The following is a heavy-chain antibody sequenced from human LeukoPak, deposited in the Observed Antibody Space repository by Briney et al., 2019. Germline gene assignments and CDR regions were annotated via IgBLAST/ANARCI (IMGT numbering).Heavy chain of an antibody. CDR3: AKGVGATNYFDY. Sequence: QAGGSLRLSCAASGFTFSSYGMHWVRQAPGKGLEWVAVISYDGSNKYYADSVKGRFTISRDNSKNTLYLQMNSLRAEDTAVYYCAKGVGATNYFDYWGQGTLVAVSS. V-gene: IGHV3-30*18. CDR1: GFTFSSYG. D-gene: IGHD1-26*01. CDR2: ISYDGSNK. J-gene: IGHJ4*02.